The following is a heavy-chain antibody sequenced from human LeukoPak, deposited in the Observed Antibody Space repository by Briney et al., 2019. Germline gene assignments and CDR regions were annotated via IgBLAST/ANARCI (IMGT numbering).Heavy chain of an antibody. CDR2: INHSGST. J-gene: IGHJ4*02. V-gene: IGHV4-34*01. CDR1: GGSFSGYY. CDR3: ARGITMVRGVLSRPFDY. Sequence: SETLSLTCAVYGGSFSGYYWSWIRQPPGKGPEWIGEINHSGSTNYNPSLKSRVTISVDTSNNQFSLKLSSVTAAGTAVYYCARGITMVRGVLSRPFDYWGQGTLVTVSS. D-gene: IGHD3-10*01.